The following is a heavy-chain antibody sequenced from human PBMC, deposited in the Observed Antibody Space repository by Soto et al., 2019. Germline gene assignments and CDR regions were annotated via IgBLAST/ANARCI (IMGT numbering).Heavy chain of an antibody. J-gene: IGHJ6*03. CDR2: INPNGGGT. CDR3: ARESGGATATLDYYYFYMDV. V-gene: IGHV1-2*02. CDR1: GDSFNDYY. D-gene: IGHD5-12*01. Sequence: VQLVQSGAEVKKPGASVKVSCKTSGDSFNDYYIHWVRQAPGQGLEWMGWINPNGGGTKYAQKFQGRVTVTRATSIRTVYMELSSLRSGDTAVYYCARESGGATATLDYYYFYMDVWGKGTTVTVSS.